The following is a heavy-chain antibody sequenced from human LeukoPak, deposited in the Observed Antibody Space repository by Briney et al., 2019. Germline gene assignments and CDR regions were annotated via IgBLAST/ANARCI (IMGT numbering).Heavy chain of an antibody. J-gene: IGHJ4*02. V-gene: IGHV3-30*03. D-gene: IGHD6-13*01. CDR2: ISYDGRNK. Sequence: GGSLRLSCAASGFTFSSFDMHWVRQAPGKGLEWVAVISYDGRNKYCADSVKGRFTISRDNSKNTLYLQMNSLRAEDTAVYYCARSDGIAAAGPFDYWGQGTLVTVSS. CDR1: GFTFSSFD. CDR3: ARSDGIAAAGPFDY.